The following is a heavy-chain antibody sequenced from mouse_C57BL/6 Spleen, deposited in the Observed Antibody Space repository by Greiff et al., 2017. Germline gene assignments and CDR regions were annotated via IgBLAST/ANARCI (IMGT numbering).Heavy chain of an antibody. Sequence: VQLQQSGAELMKPGASVKLSCKATGYTFTGYWIEWVKQRPGHGLEWIGEILPGSGSTNYNEKFKGKATFTADTSSNTAYMQLSSLTTEDSAIYYCARREGYYGISYYAMDYWGQGTSVTVSS. J-gene: IGHJ4*01. V-gene: IGHV1-9*01. CDR3: ARREGYYGISYYAMDY. D-gene: IGHD1-1*01. CDR1: GYTFTGYW. CDR2: ILPGSGST.